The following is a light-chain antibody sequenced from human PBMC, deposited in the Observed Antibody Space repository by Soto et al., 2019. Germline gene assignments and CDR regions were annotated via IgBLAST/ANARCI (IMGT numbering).Light chain of an antibody. CDR2: KAS. V-gene: IGKV1-5*03. CDR3: QQDNSFST. CDR1: QSISDS. Sequence: DIQMTQSPSTLSASVGDRVTITCRASQSISDSLAWYQQKPGKAPNLLIYKASSVETGVPSKFSGSDSGTGFTPTTSSLQPDDFATSYCQQDNSFSTCGLGTKVEIK. J-gene: IGKJ1*01.